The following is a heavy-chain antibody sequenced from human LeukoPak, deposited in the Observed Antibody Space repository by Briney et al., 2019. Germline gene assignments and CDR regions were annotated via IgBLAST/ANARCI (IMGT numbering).Heavy chain of an antibody. Sequence: GGSLSLCCAASGFTVSNNYMRWVRQAPGKGLEWVSFIYSGGSTYYADSVKGRFTISRDSSKNTLYLQMNSLRAEDTALYYCATRNYWGQGTLVTVSS. V-gene: IGHV3-53*01. CDR3: ATRNY. J-gene: IGHJ4*02. CDR1: GFTVSNNY. CDR2: IYSGGST.